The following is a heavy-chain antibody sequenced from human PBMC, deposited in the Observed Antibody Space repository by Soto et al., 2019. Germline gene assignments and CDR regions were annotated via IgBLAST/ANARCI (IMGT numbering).Heavy chain of an antibody. CDR3: ECRPRDRAPHF. D-gene: IGHD3-22*01. Sequence: QVQLVQSGAEVKKPGASVKVSCEASGYPFNSYGITWVRQAPGQGLEWIGWIPAYNGKTNSTQNLQGRVTITTDTSTSTAHMELRRVMFDDTDEYSCECRPRDRAPHFWCQGNLVTVSS. J-gene: IGHJ4*02. CDR1: GYPFNSYG. CDR2: IPAYNGKT. V-gene: IGHV1-18*01.